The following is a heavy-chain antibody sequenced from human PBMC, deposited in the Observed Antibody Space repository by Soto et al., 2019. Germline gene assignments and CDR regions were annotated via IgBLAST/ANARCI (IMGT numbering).Heavy chain of an antibody. CDR3: ARGGYCSGGSCYFYYYGMDV. D-gene: IGHD2-15*01. V-gene: IGHV4-31*03. Sequence: QVQLQESGPGLVKPSQTLSLTCTVSGGSISSGGYYWSWIRQHPGKGLEWIGYIYYSGSIYYNPSLQSRVTISVDTSKNQFSLNLSSVTAADTAVYYCARGGYCSGGSCYFYYYGMDVWGQGTTVTVSS. J-gene: IGHJ6*02. CDR1: GGSISSGGYY. CDR2: IYYSGSI.